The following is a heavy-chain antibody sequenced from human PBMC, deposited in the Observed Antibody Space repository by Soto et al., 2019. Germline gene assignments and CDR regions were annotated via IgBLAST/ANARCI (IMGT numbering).Heavy chain of an antibody. V-gene: IGHV4-61*01. Sequence: SETLSLTCTVSGVPVNSGSYYWSWIRQPPGKELEWIGYVYYSGSTNYNPSLKGRVTISLDTSKNQFSLQLTSVTAADTAVYHCTRDHDYWGQGTLVTVSS. CDR3: TRDHDY. CDR2: VYYSGST. CDR1: GVPVNSGSYY. J-gene: IGHJ4*02.